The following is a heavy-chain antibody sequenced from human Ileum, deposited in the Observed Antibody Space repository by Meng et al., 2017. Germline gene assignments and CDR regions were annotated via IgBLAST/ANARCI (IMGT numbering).Heavy chain of an antibody. CDR2: TYYRSQWYS. Sequence: QEQLQTAGPGLAKPPQPFSLTCAVSGGSVSSNIAAWNWIRQSPLRGLEWLGRTYYRSQWYSEYAVSVKSRISITPDTSKNQFSLQMNSVTPEDTAVYYCASGSGSLDYWGPGTLVTVSS. J-gene: IGHJ4*02. V-gene: IGHV6-1*01. CDR3: ASGSGSLDY. D-gene: IGHD3-3*01. CDR1: GGSVSSNIAA.